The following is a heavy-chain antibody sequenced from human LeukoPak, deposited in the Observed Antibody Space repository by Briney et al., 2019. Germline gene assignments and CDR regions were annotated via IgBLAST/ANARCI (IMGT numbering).Heavy chain of an antibody. CDR3: SRDHESYVWGSYRYNYFDY. D-gene: IGHD3-16*02. CDR2: ISSNGGST. Sequence: GGSLRLSCAASGFTFSSYAMHWVRQAPGKGLKYVSAISSNGGSTYYANSVKGRFTISRDNSKNTLYLQMGSLRAEDMAVYYCSRDHESYVWGSYRYNYFDYWGQGTLVTVSS. V-gene: IGHV3-64*01. J-gene: IGHJ4*02. CDR1: GFTFSSYA.